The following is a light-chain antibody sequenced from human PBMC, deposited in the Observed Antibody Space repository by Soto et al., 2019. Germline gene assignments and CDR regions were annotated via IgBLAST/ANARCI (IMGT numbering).Light chain of an antibody. CDR2: AAS. J-gene: IGKJ5*01. V-gene: IGKV1-39*01. CDR3: QQSYSTPIT. CDR1: QSISSY. Sequence: DIQMTQSPSSLSASVGDRVTITCRARQSISSYLNWYQQKPWKAPKLLIYAASSLQSGVPSRFSGSGSGTDFTLNISSLQPEDFATYYCQQSYSTPITFGQGTRLAIK.